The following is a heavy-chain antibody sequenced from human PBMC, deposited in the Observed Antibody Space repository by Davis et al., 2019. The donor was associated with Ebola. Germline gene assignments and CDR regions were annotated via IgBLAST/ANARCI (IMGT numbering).Heavy chain of an antibody. D-gene: IGHD6-19*01. Sequence: SETLSLTCAVSGGSISSSNWWSWVRQPPGKGLEWIGEIYHSGSTNYNPSLKSRVTISVDKSKNQFSLKLNSVTAADTAVYYCARDSSSGYYFDYWGQGTLVTVSS. CDR1: GGSISSSNW. V-gene: IGHV4-4*02. J-gene: IGHJ4*02. CDR2: IYHSGST. CDR3: ARDSSSGYYFDY.